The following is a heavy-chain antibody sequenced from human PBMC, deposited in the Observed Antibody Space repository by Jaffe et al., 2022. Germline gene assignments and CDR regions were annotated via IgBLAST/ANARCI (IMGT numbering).Heavy chain of an antibody. CDR3: AKDLSADMYAWNGPYYFDY. V-gene: IGHV3-30*02. D-gene: IGHD2-8*01. CDR2: TRHDGSNT. J-gene: IGHJ4*01. CDR1: GFTFPNYG. Sequence: QVQLVESGGGVVQPGGSLRLSCEASGFTFPNYGMHWVRQAPGKGLEWLTFTRHDGSNTYYSDSAKGRFTISRDNSKNTLYLQMNSLRAEDTAIYYCAKDLSADMYAWNGPYYFDYWGHGTLVTVSS.